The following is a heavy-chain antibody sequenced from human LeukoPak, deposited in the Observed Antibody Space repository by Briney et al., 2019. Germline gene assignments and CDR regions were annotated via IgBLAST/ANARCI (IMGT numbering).Heavy chain of an antibody. J-gene: IGHJ6*03. CDR3: ARDEMKVGSGGDTSSYYYVYYMDV. V-gene: IGHV4-4*07. CDR1: GDSVSRYH. D-gene: IGHD2-21*02. Sequence: SETLSLTCSVSGDSVSRYHWSWIRQPAGRGLEWIGRVFSSGSANYNPSLKSRVILSVDKSKNELSLRLSAVIAADTAIYYCARDEMKVGSGGDTSSYYYVYYMDVCGQGTAVSVS. CDR2: VFSSGSA.